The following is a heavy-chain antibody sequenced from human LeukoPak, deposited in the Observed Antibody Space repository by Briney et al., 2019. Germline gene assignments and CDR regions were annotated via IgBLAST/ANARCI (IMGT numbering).Heavy chain of an antibody. CDR1: GFTVSSNY. CDR3: ARHPYGVLDY. V-gene: IGHV3-7*01. CDR2: IKPDGSEK. Sequence: GGSLRLSCAASGFTVSSNYMSWVRQAPGKGLEWVANIKPDGSEKYYVDSVKGRFTIFRDNARNSLYLQMNSLRAEDTAVYYCARHPYGVLDYWGQGTLVTVSS. D-gene: IGHD4-17*01. J-gene: IGHJ4*02.